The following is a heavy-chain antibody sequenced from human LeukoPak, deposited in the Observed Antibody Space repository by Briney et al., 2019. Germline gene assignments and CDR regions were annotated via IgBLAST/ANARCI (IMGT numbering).Heavy chain of an antibody. CDR1: GGSISSYY. J-gene: IGHJ3*02. D-gene: IGHD2-2*01. Sequence: ASETLSLTCTVSGGSISSYYWSWIRQPPGKGLEWNGYIYYSGSTNYNPSLKSRVTISVDTSKNQFSLKLSSVIAADTAVYYCARTPGGSSIQDAFDIWGQGTMVTVSS. CDR2: IYYSGST. V-gene: IGHV4-59*01. CDR3: ARTPGGSSIQDAFDI.